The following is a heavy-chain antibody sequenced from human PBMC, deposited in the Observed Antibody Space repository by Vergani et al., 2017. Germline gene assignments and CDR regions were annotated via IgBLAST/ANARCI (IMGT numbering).Heavy chain of an antibody. V-gene: IGHV1-69*14. D-gene: IGHD6-6*01. J-gene: IGHJ3*02. CDR2: LIPIFGTA. CDR1: GGTFSSYA. Sequence: QVQLVQSGAEVKKPGSSVKVSCKASGGTFSSYAISWVRQAPGQGLEWMGRLIPIFGTANYAQKFQGRVTITADKSTSTAYMEMSSLRSEDTAVYYCARGMKEYSSSSGAFDIWGQGTMVTVSS. CDR3: ARGMKEYSSSSGAFDI.